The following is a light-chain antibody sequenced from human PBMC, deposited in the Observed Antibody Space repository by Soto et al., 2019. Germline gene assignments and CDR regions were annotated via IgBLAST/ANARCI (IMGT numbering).Light chain of an antibody. V-gene: IGLV4-60*02. CDR2: LEGSGSY. Sequence: QLVLTQSSSASASLGSSVKLTCTLSSGHSSYIISWHQQPPGKAPRYLMKLEGSGSYNKGSGVPDRFSGSSSGADRYLTISNLQFEDEYDYYCETWESNTQVFGGGTQRTV. CDR3: ETWESNTQV. J-gene: IGLJ3*02. CDR1: SGHSSYI.